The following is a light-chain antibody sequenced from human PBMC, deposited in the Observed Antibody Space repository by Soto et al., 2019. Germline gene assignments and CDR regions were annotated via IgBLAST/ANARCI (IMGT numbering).Light chain of an antibody. Sequence: QSVLTQPASVSGSPGQSITISCTGTSSDIGHYDYVSWYQQHPGKAPKLMIYEVNKRPSGVPDRFSGSKSGNTASLTVSGRQAEDEADYYCSSYAGSSNVFGTGTKVTVL. V-gene: IGLV2-8*01. CDR2: EVN. CDR1: SSDIGHYDY. CDR3: SSYAGSSNV. J-gene: IGLJ1*01.